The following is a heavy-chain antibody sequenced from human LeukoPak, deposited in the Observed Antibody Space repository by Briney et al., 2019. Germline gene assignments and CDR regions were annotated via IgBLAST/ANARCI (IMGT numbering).Heavy chain of an antibody. J-gene: IGHJ4*02. CDR2: ISGSGSNT. V-gene: IGHV3-23*01. CDR1: GFTFSNDG. CDR3: AKSDTGGNYFPFDY. Sequence: PGGSLRLSCAASGFTFSNDGMSWVRQAPGKGLEWVSSISGSGSNTYYTDSVKGRFSISRDNSKGTLYLQMDSLRDEDTAVYYCAKSDTGGNYFPFDYWGQGTLVTVSS. D-gene: IGHD3-22*01.